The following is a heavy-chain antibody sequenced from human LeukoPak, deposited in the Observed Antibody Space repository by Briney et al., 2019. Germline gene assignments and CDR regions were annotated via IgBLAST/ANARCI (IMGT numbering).Heavy chain of an antibody. V-gene: IGHV1-2*02. Sequence: ASVKVSCKASGYTFTGYYMHWVRQAPGQGLEWMGWINPNSGGTNYAQKFQGRVTMTRDTSISTAHMELSRLRSDDTAVYYCARDWSMTIFGVVSDYWGQGTLVTVSS. CDR3: ARDWSMTIFGVVSDY. CDR1: GYTFTGYY. J-gene: IGHJ4*02. CDR2: INPNSGGT. D-gene: IGHD3-3*01.